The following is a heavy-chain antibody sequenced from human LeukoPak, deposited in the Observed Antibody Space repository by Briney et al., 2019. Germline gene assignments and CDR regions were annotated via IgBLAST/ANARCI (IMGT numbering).Heavy chain of an antibody. J-gene: IGHJ6*03. CDR2: IYYSGST. V-gene: IGHV4-39*07. Sequence: SETLSLTCTVSGGSISSSSYYWGWIRQPPGKGLEWIVSIYYSGSTNYNPSLKSRVTISVDTSKNQFSLKLSSVTAADTAVYYCARAHMITSYYYYYYMDVWGKGTTVTVSS. CDR1: GGSISSSSYY. D-gene: IGHD3-16*01. CDR3: ARAHMITSYYYYYYMDV.